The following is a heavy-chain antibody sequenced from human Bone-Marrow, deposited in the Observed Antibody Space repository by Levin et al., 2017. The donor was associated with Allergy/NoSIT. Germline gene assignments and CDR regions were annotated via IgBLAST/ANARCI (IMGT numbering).Heavy chain of an antibody. J-gene: IGHJ6*02. Sequence: ASVKVSCVPSGFNFSTYTMYWVRQAPGKGLEWVSSIRSSSTYIHYADSVKGRFTISRDNAKNSLYLQMNSLRDDDTAVYYCARGAAVPGSPRGGMDVWGQGTTVSVSS. CDR3: ARGAAVPGSPRGGMDV. CDR2: IRSSSTYI. V-gene: IGHV3-21*06. D-gene: IGHD6-13*01. CDR1: GFNFSTYT.